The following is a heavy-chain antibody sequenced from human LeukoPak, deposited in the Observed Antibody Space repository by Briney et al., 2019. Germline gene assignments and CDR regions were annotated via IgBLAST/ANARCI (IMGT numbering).Heavy chain of an antibody. D-gene: IGHD6-13*01. Sequence: GGSLRLSCAASGFTFSSYAMHWVRQAPGKGLEWVSAISGSGGSTYYADSVKGRFTISRDNSKNTLYLQMNSLRAEDTAVYYCATLSRYSSSYPWGQGTLVTVSS. V-gene: IGHV3-23*01. CDR2: ISGSGGST. J-gene: IGHJ5*02. CDR1: GFTFSSYA. CDR3: ATLSRYSSSYP.